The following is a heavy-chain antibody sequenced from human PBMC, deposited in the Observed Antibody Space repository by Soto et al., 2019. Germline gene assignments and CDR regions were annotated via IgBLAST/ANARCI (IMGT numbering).Heavy chain of an antibody. V-gene: IGHV1-69*01. D-gene: IGHD7-27*01. CDR2: IIPVFGTT. Sequence: QVHVVQSGAEVKKPGSSVKVTCKAFGGTFNSFGINWVRQAPGHGLEWMGGIIPVFGTTKYAQKFRDRVTLVADGSTSTSYMELSSLTSDDPAVYYCAIEVWGRGGYYLDSWGQGTLVTVSS. CDR1: GGTFNSFG. CDR3: AIEVWGRGGYYLDS. J-gene: IGHJ4*02.